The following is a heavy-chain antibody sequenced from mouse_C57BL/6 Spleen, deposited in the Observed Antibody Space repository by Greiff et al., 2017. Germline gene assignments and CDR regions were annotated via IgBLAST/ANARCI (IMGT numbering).Heavy chain of an antibody. V-gene: IGHV3-6*01. CDR1: GYSITSGYY. CDR2: ISYDGSN. D-gene: IGHD2-5*01. J-gene: IGHJ1*03. Sequence: VQLQESGPGLVKPSQSLSLTCSVTGYSITSGYYWNWIRQFPGNKLEWMGYISYDGSNNYNPSLKNRISITRDTSKNQFFLKLNSVTTEDTATYYCARGAYYSNYGYFDVWGTGTTVTVSS. CDR3: ARGAYYSNYGYFDV.